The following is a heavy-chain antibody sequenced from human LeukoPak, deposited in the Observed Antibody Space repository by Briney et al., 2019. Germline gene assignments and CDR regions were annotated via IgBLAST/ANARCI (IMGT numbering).Heavy chain of an antibody. CDR1: GFSLSSYA. J-gene: IGHJ4*02. Sequence: GGSLRLSCAASGFSLSSYAMTWVRQAPGKGLEWVSAISGSGGSTYYADSVKGRFTISRDNSKNTLFLQMNSLRAEDTAVYYCAIRPWDYDSSGFYDYWGQGTLVTVSS. CDR3: AIRPWDYDSSGFYDY. V-gene: IGHV3-23*01. CDR2: ISGSGGST. D-gene: IGHD3-22*01.